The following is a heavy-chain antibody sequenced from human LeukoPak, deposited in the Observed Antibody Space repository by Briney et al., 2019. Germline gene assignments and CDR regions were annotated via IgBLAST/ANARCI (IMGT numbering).Heavy chain of an antibody. CDR2: LSGNGGST. V-gene: IGHV3-23*01. J-gene: IGHJ4*02. D-gene: IGHD5-18*01. CDR3: AKDHTTMVTRFDY. Sequence: GGSLGLSCAASGFTFSSYAMSWVRQAPGKGLEWVSALSGNGGSTYYADSVKGRFTISRDNSKNTLFLQMNSLRAEDTAVYYCAKDHTTMVTRFDYWGQGALVTVSS. CDR1: GFTFSSYA.